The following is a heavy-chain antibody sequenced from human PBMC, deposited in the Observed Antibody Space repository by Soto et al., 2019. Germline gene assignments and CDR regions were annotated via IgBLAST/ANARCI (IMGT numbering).Heavy chain of an antibody. CDR1: GFTFSSYG. CDR2: INYDGSKK. V-gene: IGHV3-33*01. CDR3: ERVGPKWGQKHGMDV. J-gene: IGHJ6*02. D-gene: IGHD7-27*01. Sequence: QVQLVESGGGVGQPGRSLRLSCVASGFTFSSYGMHWVRQAPGKWLEWVALINYDGSKKYYADSVKGRFTISRDDSKNTLNLQMNSLRAADTAVYYCERVGPKWGQKHGMDVWGQGTTVTGS.